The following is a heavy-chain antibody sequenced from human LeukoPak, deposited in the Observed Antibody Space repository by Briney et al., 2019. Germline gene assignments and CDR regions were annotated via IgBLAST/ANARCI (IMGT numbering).Heavy chain of an antibody. CDR2: ISGSGGST. D-gene: IGHD5-18*01. Sequence: PGGSLRLSCAASGFTFSSDAMSWVRQAPGKGLEWVSAISGSGGSTYYADSVKGRFTISRDNSKNTLYLQMNSLRAEDTAVYYCAKDRYSYGYAPDYWGQGTLVTVSS. J-gene: IGHJ4*02. V-gene: IGHV3-23*01. CDR1: GFTFSSDA. CDR3: AKDRYSYGYAPDY.